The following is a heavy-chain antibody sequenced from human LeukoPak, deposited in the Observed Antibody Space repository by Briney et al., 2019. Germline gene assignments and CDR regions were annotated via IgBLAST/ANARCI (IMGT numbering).Heavy chain of an antibody. CDR3: ARDDRMDYYDSSGFVYYYYGMDV. J-gene: IGHJ6*02. Sequence: ASVKVSCKASGYTFTSYGISWVRQAPGQGLEWMGWISAYNGNTNYAQKLQGRVTMTTDTSTSKAYMELRSLRSDDTAVYYCARDDRMDYYDSSGFVYYYYGMDVWGQGTTVTVSS. V-gene: IGHV1-18*01. CDR2: ISAYNGNT. D-gene: IGHD3-22*01. CDR1: GYTFTSYG.